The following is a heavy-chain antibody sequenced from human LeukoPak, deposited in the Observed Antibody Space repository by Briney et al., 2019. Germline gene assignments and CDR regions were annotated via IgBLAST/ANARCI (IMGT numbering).Heavy chain of an antibody. J-gene: IGHJ4*02. CDR1: GGSISSSSYY. Sequence: SQTLSLTCTVSGGSISSSSYYWGWIRQPPGKGLEWIGTIYYSGSTYYNPSLKSRVTISVDTSKNQFSLKLSSVTAADTAVYYCARQGSGNYLSPVNYWGQGTLVTVSS. CDR2: IYYSGST. D-gene: IGHD1-26*01. V-gene: IGHV4-39*01. CDR3: ARQGSGNYLSPVNY.